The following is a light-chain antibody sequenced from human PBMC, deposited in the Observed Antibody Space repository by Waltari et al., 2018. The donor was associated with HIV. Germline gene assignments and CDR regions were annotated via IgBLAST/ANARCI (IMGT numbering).Light chain of an antibody. CDR3: CSYAGTFRV. V-gene: IGLV2-11*01. J-gene: IGLJ3*02. CDR1: SSDVGAYYF. Sequence: QSALAQPRSVSGSPGQSVTISCTGTSSDVGAYYFVSWYQQHPGIAPKLIIYDVSKRPSGVPDRFSDSKSGSTASLTSSGLQAEDEADYHCCSYAGTFRVFGGGTKLTVL. CDR2: DVS.